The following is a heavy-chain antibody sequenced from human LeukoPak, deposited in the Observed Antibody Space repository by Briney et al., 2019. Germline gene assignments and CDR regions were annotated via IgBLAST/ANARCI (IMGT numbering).Heavy chain of an antibody. V-gene: IGHV1-24*01. CDR1: GYTLTEFS. CDR2: FDPEDGDT. D-gene: IGHD3-22*01. Sequence: ASVKVSCKVSGYTLTEFSMHWVRQAPGKGLEWMGGFDPEDGDTIYAQKFQVRVTMTEDTSTGTAYMELSSLRSEDTAVYYCATDVYYYDSSGYYDIWGQGTMVTVSS. CDR3: ATDVYYYDSSGYYDI. J-gene: IGHJ3*02.